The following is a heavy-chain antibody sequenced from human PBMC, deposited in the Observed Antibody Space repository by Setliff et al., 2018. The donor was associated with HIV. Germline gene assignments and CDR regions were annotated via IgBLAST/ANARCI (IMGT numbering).Heavy chain of an antibody. CDR1: GDAFNSNA. D-gene: IGHD3-3*02. V-gene: IGHV1-69*05. J-gene: IGHJ5*02. Sequence: SVKVSCKTSGDAFNSNAISWVRQAPGQGLEWMGGILGIFGTTYYAQKFQGRVTMTTDTSTSTAYMELRSLRSDDTAVYYCARGTAPRPASVLEFLEWLFPNWFDPWGQGTLVTVSS. CDR2: ILGIFGTT. CDR3: ARGTAPRPASVLEFLEWLFPNWFDP.